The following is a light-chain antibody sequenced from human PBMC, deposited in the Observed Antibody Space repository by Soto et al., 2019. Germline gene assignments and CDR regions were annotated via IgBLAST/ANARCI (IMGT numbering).Light chain of an antibody. CDR2: GAS. CDR3: QQYHNWPPLT. CDR1: QSVSSN. J-gene: IGKJ4*01. V-gene: IGKV3-15*01. Sequence: EIVMTQSPATLSVSPGERATLSCRASQSVSSNLAWYQQKPGQAPRLLIYGASTRATGIPARFSGSGSGTEFTLTISSLQSEDFAVYYCQQYHNWPPLTFGGGTTVEIK.